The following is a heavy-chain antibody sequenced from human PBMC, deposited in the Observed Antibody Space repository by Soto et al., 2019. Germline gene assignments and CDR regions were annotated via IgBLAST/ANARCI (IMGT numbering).Heavy chain of an antibody. J-gene: IGHJ4*02. CDR1: GGTFSSYT. D-gene: IGHD2-15*01. CDR2: IIPILSIA. V-gene: IGHV1-69*08. Sequence: QVQLVQSGAEVKKPGSSVKVSCKASGGTFSSYTISWVRQAPGQGLEWMGRIIPILSIANYAQKFQGRVTITADKSTSTAYVELSSLRSEDTAVYYCARDRGSCSGGSCSQNDYWGQGTLVTVSS. CDR3: ARDRGSCSGGSCSQNDY.